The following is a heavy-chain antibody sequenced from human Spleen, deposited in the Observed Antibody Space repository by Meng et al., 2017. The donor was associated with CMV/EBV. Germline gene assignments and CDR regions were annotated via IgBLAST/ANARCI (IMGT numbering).Heavy chain of an antibody. V-gene: IGHV4-31*02. Sequence: VSGGSFNSAAYSWSWLRQHPGKGLQWIGYIYYSGRTYYNPSLKSRVSISLDTSKKQFSLKLSSVTAADTAVYHCARVDFWSGSYDYWGQGTLVTVSS. J-gene: IGHJ4*02. D-gene: IGHD3-3*01. CDR1: GGSFNSAAYS. CDR3: ARVDFWSGSYDY. CDR2: IYYSGRT.